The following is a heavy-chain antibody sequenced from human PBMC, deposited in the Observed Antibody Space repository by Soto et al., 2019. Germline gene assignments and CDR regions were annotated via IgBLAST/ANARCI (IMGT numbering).Heavy chain of an antibody. J-gene: IGHJ5*02. V-gene: IGHV4-38-2*02. CDR2: IYHSGST. Sequence: SETLSLSCAVSGYSISSGYYWGWIRQPPGKGLEWIGSIYHSGSTYYNPSLKSRVTISVDTSKNQFSLKLSSVTAADTAVYYCARDRLYSSGYGLPGGWSGPWGQGTLVTVSS. CDR3: ARDRLYSSGYGLPGGWSGP. D-gene: IGHD6-19*01. CDR1: GYSISSGYY.